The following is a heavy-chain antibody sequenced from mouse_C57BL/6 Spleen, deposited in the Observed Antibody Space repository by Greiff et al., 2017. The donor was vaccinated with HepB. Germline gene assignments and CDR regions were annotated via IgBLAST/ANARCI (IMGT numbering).Heavy chain of an antibody. CDR3: AGHDSYDGSGLDY. J-gene: IGHJ2*01. Sequence: QVQLQQSGAELVKPGASVKLSCKASGYTFTEYTIPWVKQRSGQGLEWIGWFFPGSGSIKYNEKFKDKATLTAEKSSSTVYMERSRLTSEDSAVYYCAGHDSYDGSGLDYWGQGTTLTVSS. CDR1: GYTFTEYT. D-gene: IGHD1-1*01. CDR2: FFPGSGSI. V-gene: IGHV1-62-2*01.